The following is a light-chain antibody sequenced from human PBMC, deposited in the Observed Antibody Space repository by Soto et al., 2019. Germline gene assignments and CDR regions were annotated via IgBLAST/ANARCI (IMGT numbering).Light chain of an antibody. CDR1: QSVTSNY. CDR2: GAS. Sequence: EIVLTHSPGTLSLSPCERATLSCSASQSVTSNYLAWYQQKPGQAPRLLIFGASSRATGIPDKFSGSGSGTDFTLTISRLEPEDFALYYCQQYGSSAPITFGQGTRLEIK. CDR3: QQYGSSAPIT. V-gene: IGKV3-20*01. J-gene: IGKJ5*01.